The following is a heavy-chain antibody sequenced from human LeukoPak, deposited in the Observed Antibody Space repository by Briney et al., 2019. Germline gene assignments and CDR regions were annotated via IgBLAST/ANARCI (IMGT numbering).Heavy chain of an antibody. Sequence: GGSLRLSCAASGFTFSSYWMSWVRQAPGKGLEWVANIKQDGSEKYYVDSVKGRFTISRDNAKNSLYLQMNSLRAEDTAVYYCARAPMIVVVHFDYWGQGTLVTVSS. V-gene: IGHV3-7*01. CDR1: GFTFSSYW. D-gene: IGHD3-22*01. CDR2: IKQDGSEK. CDR3: ARAPMIVVVHFDY. J-gene: IGHJ4*02.